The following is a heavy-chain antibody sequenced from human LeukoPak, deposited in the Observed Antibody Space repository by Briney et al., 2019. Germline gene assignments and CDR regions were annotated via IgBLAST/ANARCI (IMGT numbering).Heavy chain of an antibody. CDR2: ISSSGSTI. J-gene: IGHJ4*02. Sequence: GGSLRLSCAASGFSFDDYGMSWVRQAPGKGLEWVSYISSSGSTIYYADSVKGRFTISRDNAKNSLYLQMNSLRAEDTAVYYCARDLSGVAGYTYGRGIDYWGQGTLVTVSS. CDR1: GFSFDDYG. V-gene: IGHV3-11*04. D-gene: IGHD5-18*01. CDR3: ARDLSGVAGYTYGRGIDY.